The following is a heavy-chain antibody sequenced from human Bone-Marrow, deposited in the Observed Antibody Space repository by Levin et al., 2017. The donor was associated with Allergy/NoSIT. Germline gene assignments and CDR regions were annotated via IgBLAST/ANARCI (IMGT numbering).Heavy chain of an antibody. D-gene: IGHD1/OR15-1a*01. V-gene: IGHV3-30-3*01. CDR3: ARVPPYGTPVGTGYFDH. J-gene: IGHJ4*02. CDR2: VSSGAGNNK. Sequence: GESLKISCAASGFTFKNYAMHWVRQVPGRGLEWMAVVSSGAGNNKYYAESVKGRFSISRDNFRDTLHLEMNSLRPEDSARYFCARVPPYGTPVGTGYFDHWGQGILVTVSS. CDR1: GFTFKNYA.